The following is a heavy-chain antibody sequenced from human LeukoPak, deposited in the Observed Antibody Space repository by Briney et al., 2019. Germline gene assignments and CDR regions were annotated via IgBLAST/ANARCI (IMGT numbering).Heavy chain of an antibody. J-gene: IGHJ6*03. D-gene: IGHD1-26*01. Sequence: PGRSLRLSCAASGFTFSGYGMHWVRQAPGKGLEWVAVIWYDGSNKYYADSVKGRFTISRYNSKNTLYLQMNSLRAEDTAVYYCAKGSSKGYYYYMDVWGKGITVTVSS. CDR1: GFTFSGYG. CDR3: AKGSSKGYYYYMDV. CDR2: IWYDGSNK. V-gene: IGHV3-33*06.